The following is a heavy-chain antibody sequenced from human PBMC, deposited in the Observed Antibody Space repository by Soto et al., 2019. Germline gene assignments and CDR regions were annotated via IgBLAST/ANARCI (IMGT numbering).Heavy chain of an antibody. CDR2: IGAADDP. D-gene: IGHD2-15*01. CDR3: ARAYSGRLPRRADYYFAMDV. J-gene: IGHJ6*02. Sequence: GWSLRLSCAASGFTFSAYDMHWVRQTTGKGLEWVSAIGAADDPYYLGSVKGRFTISRENAKNSLYLQMNSLRAEDTAVYYCARAYSGRLPRRADYYFAMDVWGQGTSVTVS. V-gene: IGHV3-13*05. CDR1: GFTFSAYD.